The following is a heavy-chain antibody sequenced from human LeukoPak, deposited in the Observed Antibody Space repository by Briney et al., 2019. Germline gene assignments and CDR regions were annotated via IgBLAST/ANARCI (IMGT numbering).Heavy chain of an antibody. V-gene: IGHV3-23*01. J-gene: IGHJ6*02. D-gene: IGHD4-11*01. Sequence: GGSLRLSCAASGFTFSSYAMSWVRQAPRKGLEWVSAISGSGGSTYYADSVKGRFTISRDNSKNTLYLQMNSQRAEDTAVYYCAKDGNDYKFYYGMDVWGQGTTVTVSS. CDR1: GFTFSSYA. CDR3: AKDGNDYKFYYGMDV. CDR2: ISGSGGST.